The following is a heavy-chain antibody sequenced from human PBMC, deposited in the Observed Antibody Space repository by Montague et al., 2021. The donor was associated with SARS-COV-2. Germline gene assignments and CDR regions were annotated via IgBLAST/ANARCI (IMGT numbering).Heavy chain of an antibody. Sequence: SETLSLTCTVSGGSISSSDYYWGWIRQPTGKGLEWIGNIYYSGNKYYNPSLKSRVTILVDTSKNQFSLKLSSVTAADTAVYYCAAQTYYYYYSLDVWGQGTTATVS. V-gene: IGHV4-39*01. CDR3: AAQTYYYYYSLDV. CDR1: GGSISSSDYY. J-gene: IGHJ6*02. CDR2: IYYSGNK.